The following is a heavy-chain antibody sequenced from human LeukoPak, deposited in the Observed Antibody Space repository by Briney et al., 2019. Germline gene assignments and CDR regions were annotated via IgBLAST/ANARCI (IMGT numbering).Heavy chain of an antibody. V-gene: IGHV3-20*04. CDR3: ARTAGRDGYNGYDY. Sequence: PGGSLRLSCAASGFTFDDYGMSWVRHAPGKGLEWVSGINWNGGSTVYADSVKGRFTISRDNPKNSLYLQMNRLRAEDTALYYCARTAGRDGYNGYDYWGQGTLVTVSS. CDR1: GFTFDDYG. J-gene: IGHJ4*02. D-gene: IGHD5-24*01. CDR2: INWNGGST.